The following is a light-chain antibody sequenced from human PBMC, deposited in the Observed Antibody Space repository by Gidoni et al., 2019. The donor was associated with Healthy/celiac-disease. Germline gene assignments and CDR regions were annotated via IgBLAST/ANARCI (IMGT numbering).Light chain of an antibody. CDR2: DAS. Sequence: EIVLTQSPATLSSPPGERATLSCRASQSVSSYLAWYQQKPGQAPRLLIYDASNRATGIPARFSGSGSRTDFTLTISRLEPEDFAVYYCQQRRTFGGGTKVEIK. J-gene: IGKJ4*01. CDR1: QSVSSY. V-gene: IGKV3-11*01. CDR3: QQRRT.